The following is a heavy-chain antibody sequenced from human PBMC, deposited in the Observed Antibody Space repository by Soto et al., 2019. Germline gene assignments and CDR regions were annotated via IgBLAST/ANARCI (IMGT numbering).Heavy chain of an antibody. CDR1: GFTFGASA. V-gene: IGHV3-73*01. J-gene: IGHJ1*01. D-gene: IGHD3-3*01. Sequence: PGGSLRLSCSASGFTFGASALQWVRQASGKGLEWLGRIGSRGETYATTYAASVKGRFTISRDNAENILYLQMNSLRAEDTAVYYCARDFKDLGWGQGTLVTVSS. CDR3: ARDFKDLG. CDR2: IGSRGETYAT.